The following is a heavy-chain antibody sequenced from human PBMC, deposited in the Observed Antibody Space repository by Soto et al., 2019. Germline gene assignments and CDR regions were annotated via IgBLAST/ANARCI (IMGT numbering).Heavy chain of an antibody. Sequence: ASVKVSFKASGYKFTTYFIHWVRQAPGQGLEWMGMIHPSGDTGYAQKFRGRVTTTIDTSTTTAYMELRNLTSEDTAVYFSVRGYCTTSPCSGDFQFWGQGTLVTVSS. D-gene: IGHD2-15*01. V-gene: IGHV1-46*01. J-gene: IGHJ1*01. CDR3: VRGYCTTSPCSGDFQF. CDR1: GYKFTTYF. CDR2: IHPSGDT.